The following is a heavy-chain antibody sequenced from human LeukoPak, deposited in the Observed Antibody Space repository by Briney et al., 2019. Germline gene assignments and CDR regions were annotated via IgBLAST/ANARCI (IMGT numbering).Heavy chain of an antibody. Sequence: GGSLRVSCTASGFTFSSYGIHWVRQAPGKGLEWVGFIRYDGSNKYYAHTLKGRFTISRDKSKNTLSLQMNSLRAEATAVYYCAKDFPPMTQEHYSYCMYVWGKGTTVTISS. D-gene: IGHD1-26*01. CDR3: AKDFPPMTQEHYSYCMYV. CDR1: GFTFSSYG. CDR2: IRYDGSNK. V-gene: IGHV3-30*02. J-gene: IGHJ6*03.